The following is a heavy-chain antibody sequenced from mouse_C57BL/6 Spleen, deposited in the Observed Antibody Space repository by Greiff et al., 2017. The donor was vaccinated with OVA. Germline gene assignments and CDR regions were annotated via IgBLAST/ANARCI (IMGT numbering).Heavy chain of an antibody. V-gene: IGHV5-9-1*02. Sequence: MLVESGEGLVKPGGSLKLSCAASGFTFSSYAMSWVRQTPEKRLEWVAYISSGGDYIYYADTVKGRFTISRDNARNTLYLQMSSLKSEDTAMYYCTRDLDGNYYAMDYWGQGTSVTVSS. CDR3: TRDLDGNYYAMDY. CDR2: ISSGGDYI. D-gene: IGHD2-3*01. J-gene: IGHJ4*01. CDR1: GFTFSSYA.